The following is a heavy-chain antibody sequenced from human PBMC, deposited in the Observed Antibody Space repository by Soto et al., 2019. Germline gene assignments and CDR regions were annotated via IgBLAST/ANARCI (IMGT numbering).Heavy chain of an antibody. CDR1: GGSISSGGYY. CDR3: ARNNLPGYSGDDSTQKYYYYGMDV. CDR2: IYYSGST. D-gene: IGHD5-12*01. Sequence: SETLSLTCTVSGGSISSGGYYWSWIRQHPGKGLEWIGYIYYSGSTYYNPSLKSRVTISVDTSKNQFSLKLSSVTAADTAVYYCARNNLPGYSGDDSTQKYYYYGMDVWGQGTTGTVSS. V-gene: IGHV4-31*03. J-gene: IGHJ6*02.